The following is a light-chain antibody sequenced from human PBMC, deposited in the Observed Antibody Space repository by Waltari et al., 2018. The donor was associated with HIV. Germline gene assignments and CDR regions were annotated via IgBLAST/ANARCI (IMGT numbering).Light chain of an antibody. J-gene: IGLJ3*02. CDR2: EVS. CDR3: SAYTTSSTWG. Sequence: SALPHPASLSGSPDQSITISCTGTSSDIGGYNYVTWYQQKPVNSPKLMISEVSTRPSGVSNRFSGSKPGNTASLTICGLQAEDEADYYCSAYTTSSTWGFGGGTKLTVV. CDR1: SSDIGGYNY. V-gene: IGLV2-14*01.